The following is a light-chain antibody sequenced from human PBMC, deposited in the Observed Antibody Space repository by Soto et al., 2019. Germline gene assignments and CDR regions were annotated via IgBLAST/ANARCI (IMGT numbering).Light chain of an antibody. J-gene: IGKJ5*01. CDR3: QQYGISLT. CDR2: GAS. Sequence: EVPVTQSPDARSVSKGERATLSCRASQSVSSSFLAWYQHKPGQAPRLIIYGASSRATVIPDRFSGSGCGTDITLTISILEPEDLAVYYCQQYGISLTFGQGTRLEI. CDR1: QSVSSSF. V-gene: IGKV3-20*01.